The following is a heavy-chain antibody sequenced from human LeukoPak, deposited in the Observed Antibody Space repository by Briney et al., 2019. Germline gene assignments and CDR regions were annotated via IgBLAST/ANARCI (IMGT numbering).Heavy chain of an antibody. CDR2: ISGSGGST. D-gene: IGHD3-3*01. CDR1: GFTFSSYA. V-gene: IGHV3-23*01. J-gene: IGHJ4*02. Sequence: GGSLRLSCAASGFTFSSYAMSWVRQAPGKGLEWVSAISGSGGSTYYADSVKGRFTISRDNSKNTLYLQMNSLRAEDTAVYYCAKTEFPYYDFWSGFDYWGQGTLVTVSS. CDR3: AKTEFPYYDFWSGFDY.